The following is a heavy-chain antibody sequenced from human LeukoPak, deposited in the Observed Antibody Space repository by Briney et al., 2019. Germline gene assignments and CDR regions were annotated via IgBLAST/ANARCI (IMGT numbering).Heavy chain of an antibody. CDR2: ISYSGST. V-gene: IGHV4-59*01. D-gene: IGHD3-9*01. Sequence: SETLSLTCSVSGGSFTPYYWSWIRQPPGKGLEWIGHISYSGSTNYNPSLKSRVTVSIDTAKTQVSLKLRSMTAADTAVYYCARGFDGPNAFDIWGQGTMVTVSS. CDR3: ARGFDGPNAFDI. CDR1: GGSFTPYY. J-gene: IGHJ3*02.